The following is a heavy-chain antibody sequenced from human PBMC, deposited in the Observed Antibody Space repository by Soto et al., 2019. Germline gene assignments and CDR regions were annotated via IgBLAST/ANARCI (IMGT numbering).Heavy chain of an antibody. CDR1: GYSVTSYW. CDR2: IDASDSYT. Sequence: EVQLVQSGAEVKKPGESLRISCKGSGYSVTSYWIRWVRQMPGKGLEWMGGIDASDSYTNYSPSFQGHVTISADKSIRTANLQWSSLKASDTAMYYCARHEGIAAAGDGMDVWGQGTMVTVSS. J-gene: IGHJ6*02. V-gene: IGHV5-10-1*01. CDR3: ARHEGIAAAGDGMDV. D-gene: IGHD6-13*01.